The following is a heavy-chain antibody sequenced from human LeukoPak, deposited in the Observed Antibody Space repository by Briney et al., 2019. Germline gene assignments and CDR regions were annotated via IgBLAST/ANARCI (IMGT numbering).Heavy chain of an antibody. CDR1: GYTFTGYY. J-gene: IGHJ6*02. V-gene: IGHV1-2*02. D-gene: IGHD6-13*01. CDR2: INPNSGGT. CDR3: ARGLWAVAGMRYYGMDV. Sequence: ASVNVSCKASGYTFTGYYMHWVRQAPGQGLEWMGWINPNSGGTNYAQKFQGRVTMTRDTSISTAYMELSRLRSDDTAVYYCARGLWAVAGMRYYGMDVWGQGTTVTVSS.